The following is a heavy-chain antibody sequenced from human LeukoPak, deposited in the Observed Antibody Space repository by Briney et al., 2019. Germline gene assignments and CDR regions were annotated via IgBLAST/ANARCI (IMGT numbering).Heavy chain of an antibody. CDR2: IYTSGST. Sequence: SETLSLTCTVSGGSISSGSYYWSWIRQPAGKGLEWIGRIYTSGSTNYNPSLKSRVTISVDASKNQFSLKLSSVTAADTAVYYCARESPARMFDYWGQGTLVTVSS. V-gene: IGHV4-61*02. CDR1: GGSISSGSYY. J-gene: IGHJ4*02. CDR3: ARESPARMFDY. D-gene: IGHD2-15*01.